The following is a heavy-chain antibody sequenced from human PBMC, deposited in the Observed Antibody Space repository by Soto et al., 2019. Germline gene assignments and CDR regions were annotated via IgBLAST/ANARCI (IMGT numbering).Heavy chain of an antibody. CDR2: SGGGGGTT. D-gene: IGHD2-8*02. CDR1: GFTFSNYA. V-gene: IGHV3-23*01. CDR3: ARDWTGNTCPCLDV. Sequence: EVQLWESGGGLVQPGGSLRLSCAASGFTFSNYALTWVRQSPGKGLEWVSTSGGGGGTTYYADSVKGRFTTSRDNSKNTLSLQMSSLRVEDTAIYYCARDWTGNTCPCLDVWGQGTTVSVSS. J-gene: IGHJ6*02.